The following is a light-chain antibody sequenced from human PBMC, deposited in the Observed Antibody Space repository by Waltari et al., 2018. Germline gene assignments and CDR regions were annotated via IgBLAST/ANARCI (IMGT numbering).Light chain of an antibody. J-gene: IGLJ2*01. Sequence: SYVVSQSPSLSVAPGQTARITCGGENIGSLNVPWYRQKPGQAPVLGVYDDSARPYGIPERFSGSNSGNMATLTLNRVEAGDEADYYCHVWDRSSDHVVFGGGTKLTVL. CDR2: DDS. CDR3: HVWDRSSDHVV. CDR1: NIGSLN. V-gene: IGLV3-21*02.